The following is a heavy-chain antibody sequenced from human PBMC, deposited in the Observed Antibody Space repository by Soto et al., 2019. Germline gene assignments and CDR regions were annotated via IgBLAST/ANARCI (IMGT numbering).Heavy chain of an antibody. CDR3: ASHTFFDFRIGPLHYYGMDV. V-gene: IGHV1-2*02. CDR2: INPNRVVT. Sequence: ASVKGSCKASGYTFTGYYMHWVRQAPGQGLEWIGWINPNRVVTNYAQKFQGRVTITMDTSISTAYMELRRLRSDDMAVYYCASHTFFDFRIGPLHYYGMDVWGQGTTVTVSS. D-gene: IGHD3-3*01. CDR1: GYTFTGYY. J-gene: IGHJ6*02.